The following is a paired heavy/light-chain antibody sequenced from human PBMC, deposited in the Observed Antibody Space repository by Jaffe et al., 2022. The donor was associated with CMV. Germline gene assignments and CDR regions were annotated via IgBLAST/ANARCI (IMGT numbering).Heavy chain of an antibody. CDR3: ATEFGAPHYDFWSGYLFSLKFDI. J-gene: IGHJ3*02. Sequence: QVQLVQSGAEVKKPGASVKVSCKVSGYTLTELSMHWVRQAPGKGLEWMGGFDPEDGETIYAQKFQGRVTMTEDTSTDTAYMELSSLRSEDTAVYYCATEFGAPHYDFWSGYLFSLKFDIWGQGTMVTVSS. CDR2: FDPEDGET. CDR1: GYTLTELS. D-gene: IGHD3-3*01. V-gene: IGHV1-24*01.
Light chain of an antibody. Sequence: DIVMTQSPDSLAVSLGERATINCKSSQSVLYSSNNKNYLAWYQQKPGQPPKLLIYWASTRESGVPDRFSGSGSGTDFTLTISSLQAEDVAVYYCQQYYSTPPTFGPGTKVDIK. CDR3: QQYYSTPPT. J-gene: IGKJ3*01. CDR2: WAS. V-gene: IGKV4-1*01. CDR1: QSVLYSSNNKNY.